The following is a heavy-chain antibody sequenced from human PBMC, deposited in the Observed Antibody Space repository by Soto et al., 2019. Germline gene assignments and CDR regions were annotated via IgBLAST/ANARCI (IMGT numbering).Heavy chain of an antibody. CDR3: ASPRSGWYFIDY. CDR1: GGSVSSGSYY. J-gene: IGHJ4*02. V-gene: IGHV4-61*01. CDR2: IYYSGST. Sequence: QVQLQESGPGLVKPSETLSLTCTVSGGSVSSGSYYWSWIRQPPGKGLEWIGYIYYSGSTNYNPSLKSRDTISVDTSKNQFSLKLSSVTAADTAVYYCASPRSGWYFIDYWGQGTLVTVSS. D-gene: IGHD6-19*01.